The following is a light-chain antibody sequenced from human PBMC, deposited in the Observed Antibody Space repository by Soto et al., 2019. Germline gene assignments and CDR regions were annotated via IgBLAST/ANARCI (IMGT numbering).Light chain of an antibody. V-gene: IGLV7-46*01. J-gene: IGLJ2*01. CDR3: LLAYSSSRPV. CDR2: DTS. CDR1: TGDVTSGHY. Sequence: QAVVTQEPSLTVSPGGTVTLTCGSSTGDVTSGHYPYWFQQEPGQAPRTLIYDTSNKHSWTPARSSGSLLGGKAALTLSGAQPEDEAIYYCLLAYSSSRPVFGGGTKLTVL.